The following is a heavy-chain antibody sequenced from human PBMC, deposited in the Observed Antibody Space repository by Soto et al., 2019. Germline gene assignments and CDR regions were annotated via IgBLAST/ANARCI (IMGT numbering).Heavy chain of an antibody. CDR1: GFTFRSYG. D-gene: IGHD2-2*01. J-gene: IGHJ6*02. V-gene: IGHV3-33*01. CDR2: IWFDGSKK. CDR3: ARDRLVPYGYGMDV. Sequence: SLRLSCAASGFTFRSYGIHWVRQAPGKGLDWVALIWFDGSKKYYVDSVKGRFAVSRDNSKNTLYLQMNSLRVEDTAVYYCARDRLVPYGYGMDVWGQGTTVTVSS.